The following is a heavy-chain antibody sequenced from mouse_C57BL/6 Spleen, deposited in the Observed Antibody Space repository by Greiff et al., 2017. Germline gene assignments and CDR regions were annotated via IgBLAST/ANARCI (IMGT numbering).Heavy chain of an antibody. D-gene: IGHD1-1*01. V-gene: IGHV5-17*01. CDR3: ARPTVVARPYAMDY. J-gene: IGHJ4*01. CDR1: GFTFSDYG. CDR2: ISSGSSTI. Sequence: EVKLVESGGGLVKPGGSLKLSCAASGFTFSDYGMHWVRQAPEKGLEWVAYISSGSSTIYYADTVKGRFTISRDNAKNTLFLQMTSLRSEDTAMYYCARPTVVARPYAMDYWGQGTSVTVSS.